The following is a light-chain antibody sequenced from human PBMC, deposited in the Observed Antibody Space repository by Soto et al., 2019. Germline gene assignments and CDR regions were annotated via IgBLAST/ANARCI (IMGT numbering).Light chain of an antibody. CDR1: QSVSNH. V-gene: IGKV3D-15*01. J-gene: IGKJ4*01. CDR3: QQYNNWPLLT. CDR2: GAS. Sequence: EIVMTQSPATLSVSPGERATLSCRASQSVSNHLAWYQQKPGQAPRVLIYGASIRATGIPARFSGSGSGTEFTLTINSLQSEDFAVYYCQQYNNWPLLTFGGGTKVEIK.